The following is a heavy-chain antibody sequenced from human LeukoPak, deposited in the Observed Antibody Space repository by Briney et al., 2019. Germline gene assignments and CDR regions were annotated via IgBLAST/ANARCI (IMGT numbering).Heavy chain of an antibody. CDR2: INHSGST. J-gene: IGHJ5*02. CDR1: GFTFSSYA. CDR3: AGSKFYWFDP. V-gene: IGHV4-34*08. Sequence: ESLKISCAASGFTFSSYAMSWVRQAPGKGLEWIGEINHSGSTNYNPSLKSRVTVSVDTSKNQFSLKLSSVTAADTAVYYCAGSKFYWFDPWGQGTLVTVSS. D-gene: IGHD1-7*01.